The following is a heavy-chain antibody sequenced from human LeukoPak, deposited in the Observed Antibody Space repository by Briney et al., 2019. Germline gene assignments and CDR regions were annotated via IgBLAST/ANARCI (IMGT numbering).Heavy chain of an antibody. CDR1: GFTFSNAW. Sequence: PGGSLRLSCAASGFTFSNAWMSWVRQAPGKGLEWVGRIKSKTDGGTTDYAAPVKGRFTISRDDSKNTLYLQMNSLKTEDTAVYYCTTDATIIRITMIVGSYWGQGTLVTVSS. CDR2: IKSKTDGGTT. J-gene: IGHJ4*02. V-gene: IGHV3-15*01. CDR3: TTDATIIRITMIVGSY. D-gene: IGHD3-22*01.